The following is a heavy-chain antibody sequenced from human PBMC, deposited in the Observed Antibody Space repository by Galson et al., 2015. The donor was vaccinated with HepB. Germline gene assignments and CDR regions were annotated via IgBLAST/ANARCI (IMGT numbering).Heavy chain of an antibody. V-gene: IGHV1-69*13. J-gene: IGHJ6*03. Sequence: SVKVSCKASGGTFSSYAISWVRQAPGQGLEWMGGIIPIFGTANYAQKFQGRVTITADESTSTAYMELSSLRSEDTAVYYCARAPRSYGASHEGRFYYYYYMDVWGKGTTVTVSS. CDR2: IIPIFGTA. CDR1: GGTFSSYA. D-gene: IGHD4-17*01. CDR3: ARAPRSYGASHEGRFYYYYYMDV.